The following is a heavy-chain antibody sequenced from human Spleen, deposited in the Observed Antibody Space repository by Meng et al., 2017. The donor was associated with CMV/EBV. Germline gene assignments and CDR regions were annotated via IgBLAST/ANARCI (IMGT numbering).Heavy chain of an antibody. CDR1: GDSVSSNSAA. J-gene: IGHJ4*02. V-gene: IGHV6-1*01. D-gene: IGHD5-12*01. CDR2: TYYRSKWYN. CDR3: ARGIYTRGYSGYDALYFDY. Sequence: VHLDQSCSRLVKLSQTPSLTCAIPGDSVSSNSAAWNWIRQSPSRGLEWLGRTYYRSKWYNDYAVSVKSRITINPDTSKNQFSLQLNSVTPEDTAVYYCARGIYTRGYSGYDALYFDYWGQGTLVTVSS.